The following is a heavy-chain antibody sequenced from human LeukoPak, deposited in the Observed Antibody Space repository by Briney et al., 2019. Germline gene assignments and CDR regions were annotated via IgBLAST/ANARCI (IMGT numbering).Heavy chain of an antibody. CDR1: GFTFSSYS. J-gene: IGHJ6*03. V-gene: IGHV3-48*04. D-gene: IGHD1-14*01. CDR3: ARAGAGSYYYYMDV. Sequence: PGGSLRLSCAASGFTFSSYSMNWVRQAPGKGLEWVSYISSSSTIYYADSVKGRFTISRDNAKNSLYLQMNSLRAEDTAVYYCARAGAGSYYYYMDVWGKGTTVTVSS. CDR2: ISSSSTI.